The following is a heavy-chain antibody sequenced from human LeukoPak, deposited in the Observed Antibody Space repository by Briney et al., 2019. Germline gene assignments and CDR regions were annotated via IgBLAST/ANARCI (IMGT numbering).Heavy chain of an antibody. Sequence: SETLSLTCTVSGGSISSYYWSWIRQPPGKGLEWIGYIYYSGSTNYNPSLKSRVTISVDTSKDQFSLKLNSVTAADTAVYYCARGVLVDTAMVMYWYFDLWDRGTLVTVSS. D-gene: IGHD5-18*01. V-gene: IGHV4-59*01. J-gene: IGHJ2*01. CDR3: ARGVLVDTAMVMYWYFDL. CDR1: GGSISSYY. CDR2: IYYSGST.